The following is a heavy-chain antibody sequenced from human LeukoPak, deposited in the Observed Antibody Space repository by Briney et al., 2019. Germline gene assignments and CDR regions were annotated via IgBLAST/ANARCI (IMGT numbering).Heavy chain of an antibody. J-gene: IGHJ3*02. CDR2: INPSGGST. CDR3: ARVKSYYYDTSDKDAFDI. V-gene: IGHV1-46*01. Sequence: ASVKVSCKASGYTFTSYYMRWVRQAPGQGLEWMGIINPSGGSTSYAQKFQGRVTMTRDTSTSTVYMELSSLRSEDTAVYYCARVKSYYYDTSDKDAFDIWGQGTMVTVSS. CDR1: GYTFTSYY. D-gene: IGHD3-22*01.